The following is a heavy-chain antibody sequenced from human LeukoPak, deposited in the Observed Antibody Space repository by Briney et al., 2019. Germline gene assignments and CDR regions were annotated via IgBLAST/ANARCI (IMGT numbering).Heavy chain of an antibody. J-gene: IGHJ4*02. CDR3: TRADSRDSGGYEYDY. Sequence: GALRLSCVASEFTFSNYGIHWVRQAPGKGLEWVASISSDGSHKYYADSVRGRFTISRDNSKSTLYLQMNSLSAEDTALYYCTRADSRDSGGYEYDYWGQGTLVTVSS. CDR2: ISSDGSHK. CDR1: EFTFSNYG. D-gene: IGHD5-12*01. V-gene: IGHV3-30*03.